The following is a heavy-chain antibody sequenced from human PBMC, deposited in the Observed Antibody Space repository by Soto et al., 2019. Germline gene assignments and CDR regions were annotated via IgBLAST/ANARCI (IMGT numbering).Heavy chain of an antibody. J-gene: IGHJ6*02. CDR2: IIPICGTA. Sequence: QVQLVQSGAEVKKPGSSVKVSCKASGGTFSSYAISWVRQAPGHGLEWMGGIIPICGTANYEQKFQGRVTMTADESTSTAYMELSSLRSEDTAVYDCARITAMVGYYYYGMDVWGQGTTVTVSS. CDR1: GGTFSSYA. CDR3: ARITAMVGYYYYGMDV. D-gene: IGHD5-18*01. V-gene: IGHV1-69*12.